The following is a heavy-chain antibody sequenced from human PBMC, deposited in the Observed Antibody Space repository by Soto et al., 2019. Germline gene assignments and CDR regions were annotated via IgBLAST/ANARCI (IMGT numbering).Heavy chain of an antibody. CDR2: IYYSGST. V-gene: IGHV4-59*01. J-gene: IGHJ4*02. D-gene: IGHD5-12*01. CDR3: ARGARRVATLEYFDY. CDR1: GGSISSYY. Sequence: SETLSLTCTVSGGSISSYYRSWIRQPPGKGLEWIGYIYYSGSTNYNPSLKSRVTISVDTSKNQFSLKLSSVTAADTAVYYCARGARRVATLEYFDYWGQGTLVTVS.